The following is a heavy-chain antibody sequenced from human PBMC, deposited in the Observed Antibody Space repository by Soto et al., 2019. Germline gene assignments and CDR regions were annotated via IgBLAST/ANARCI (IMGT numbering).Heavy chain of an antibody. CDR3: AREAGWQRMVPYD. D-gene: IGHD6-25*01. CDR2: ISAFNGDT. CDR1: GYTFTSYG. J-gene: IGHJ4*02. Sequence: QVQLVQSGTEVKKPGASVNVSCKAFGYTFTSYGFSWVRQVPGQGLEWLGWISAFNGDTQYAQTMKGRLTVTTDTSTTTVHMELRSLTPADTAVYYCAREAGWQRMVPYDWGQGTLVTVSS. V-gene: IGHV1-18*04.